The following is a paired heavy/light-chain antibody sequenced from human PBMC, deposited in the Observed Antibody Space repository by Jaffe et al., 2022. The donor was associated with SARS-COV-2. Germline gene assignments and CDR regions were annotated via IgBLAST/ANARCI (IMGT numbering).Light chain of an antibody. CDR1: QSVTSTY. V-gene: IGKV3-20*01. CDR3: QQYGRAIT. Sequence: ENVLTQSPGTLSLSPGERATLSCRASQSVTSTYLAWYQQKPGQAPRLLIYGASSRATGIPDRFSGSGSGTDFTLTISRLEPEDSAAYYCQQYGRAITFGGGTKVEIK. J-gene: IGKJ4*01. CDR2: GAS.
Heavy chain of an antibody. CDR3: ARSGYNSDYFYEFDY. J-gene: IGHJ4*02. V-gene: IGHV1-3*01. CDR1: GYIFTNSA. Sequence: QVHLVQSGAEVKKPGASVKVSCKASGYIFTNSAIHWVRQAPGQRLEWMGWINAGSGNTKYSQKFQGRVTITRDTSASTAYMELSSLRSEDTAVYYCARSGYNSDYFYEFDYWGQGTLVTVSS. D-gene: IGHD6-19*01. CDR2: INAGSGNT.